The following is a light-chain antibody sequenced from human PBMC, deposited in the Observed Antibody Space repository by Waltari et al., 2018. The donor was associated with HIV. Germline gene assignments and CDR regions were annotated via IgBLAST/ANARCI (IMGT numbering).Light chain of an antibody. V-gene: IGLV1-44*01. J-gene: IGLJ3*02. CDR2: SNH. CDR3: TAWDDSLNVCV. CDR1: SSYIGRKT. Sequence: QSVLTQPPSASGTPGQMVTISCSGGSSYIGRKTVDWYTQLPGTAPKLHIYSNHQRHSGSPDRFSGSKSGTSAPLAISGLQSEDEADYSCTAWDDSLNVCVFGGGTKLTVL.